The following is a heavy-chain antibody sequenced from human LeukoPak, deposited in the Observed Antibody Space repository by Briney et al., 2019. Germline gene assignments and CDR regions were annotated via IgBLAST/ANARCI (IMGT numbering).Heavy chain of an antibody. CDR3: AREGSRGGPSSFDY. D-gene: IGHD2-15*01. Sequence: ASVKVSCKASGGTFSSYAISWVRQAPGQGLEWMGGIIPIFGTANYAQKFQGRVTITADESMSTAYMELSSLRSEDTAVYYCAREGSRGGPSSFDYWGQGTLVTVSS. V-gene: IGHV1-69*01. CDR2: IIPIFGTA. CDR1: GGTFSSYA. J-gene: IGHJ4*02.